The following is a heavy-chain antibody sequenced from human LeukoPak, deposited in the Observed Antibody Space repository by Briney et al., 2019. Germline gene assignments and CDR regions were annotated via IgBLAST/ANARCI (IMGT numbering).Heavy chain of an antibody. CDR3: ASGSDGGRGLFDY. V-gene: IGHV1-46*01. Sequence: ASVKVSCKAFGYTFTSNYMHWVRQAPGQGPEWMGVISPSGGSTTYAQKFQGRVTLTRDMSTSTDYLELSSLRSEDTAVYYCASGSDGGRGLFDYWGQGTLVTVSS. CDR2: ISPSGGST. D-gene: IGHD3-16*01. J-gene: IGHJ4*02. CDR1: GYTFTSNY.